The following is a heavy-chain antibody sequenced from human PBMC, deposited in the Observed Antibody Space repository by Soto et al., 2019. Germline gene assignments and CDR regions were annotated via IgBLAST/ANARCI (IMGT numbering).Heavy chain of an antibody. V-gene: IGHV3-23*04. J-gene: IGHJ3*02. CDR2: VSGSGSTT. CDR3: AKLGHAFAI. Sequence: EVQLVESGGGLIEPGGSLRLSCAASGFTFDSFAMNWVRQAPGKGLEWVSSVSGSGSTTYYADSVKGRFIISRDNAKNTLYLHMKSLRVEDAAVYYCAKLGHAFAIWGQGTIVSVSS. D-gene: IGHD3-16*01. CDR1: GFTFDSFA.